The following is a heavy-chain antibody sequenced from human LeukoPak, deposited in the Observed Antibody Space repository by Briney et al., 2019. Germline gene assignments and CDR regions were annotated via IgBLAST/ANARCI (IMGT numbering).Heavy chain of an antibody. CDR2: MNPNSGNT. D-gene: IGHD6-19*01. CDR1: GYTFTSYD. Sequence: ASVKVSCKASGYTFTSYDINWVRQATGQGLEWMGWMNPNSGNTGYAQKFQGRVTMTRNTSISTAYMELSSLRSEDTAVYYCAKDKQWLASDTFDYWGQGTLVTVSS. J-gene: IGHJ4*02. CDR3: AKDKQWLASDTFDY. V-gene: IGHV1-8*01.